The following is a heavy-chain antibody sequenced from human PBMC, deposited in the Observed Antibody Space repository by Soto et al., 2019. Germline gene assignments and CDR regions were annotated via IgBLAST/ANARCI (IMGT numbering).Heavy chain of an antibody. V-gene: IGHV4-39*01. J-gene: IGHJ6*02. CDR1: GGSISSSSYY. Sequence: PSETLSLTCTVSGGSISSSSYYWGWIRQPPGKGLEWIGSIFYSGSTYYNPSLKSRVTISVDTSKNQFSLKLSSVTAADTAMYFCARQVSSAWPPYHYDMDVWGQGTTVTVSS. D-gene: IGHD6-25*01. CDR3: ARQVSSAWPPYHYDMDV. CDR2: IFYSGST.